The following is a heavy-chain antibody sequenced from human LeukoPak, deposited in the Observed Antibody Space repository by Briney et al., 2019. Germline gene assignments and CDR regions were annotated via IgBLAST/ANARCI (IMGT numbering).Heavy chain of an antibody. CDR1: GYTFTSYG. D-gene: IGHD5-12*01. J-gene: IGHJ4*02. CDR3: ARGVRDGYSFGFYFDY. V-gene: IGHV1-8*02. Sequence: ASVKVSCKASGYTFTSYGINWVRQATGQGLEWMGWMKPNSGNTGYAQKFQGRVTMTRNTSISTAYMELSSLRSEDTAVYYCARGVRDGYSFGFYFDYWGQGTLVTVSS. CDR2: MKPNSGNT.